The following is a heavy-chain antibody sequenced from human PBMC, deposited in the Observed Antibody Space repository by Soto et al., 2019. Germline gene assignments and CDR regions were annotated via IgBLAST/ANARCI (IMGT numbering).Heavy chain of an antibody. D-gene: IGHD3-16*01. J-gene: IGHJ3*02. CDR1: GDSIRSFNW. CDR3: ARLHMITFGGHVYRPFDM. V-gene: IGHV4-4*02. Sequence: QVQLQESGPGLVRPSGTLSLTCDVSGDSIRSFNWWSWVRQPPGKGLEWIGEMYHSGSTNYNPSLTSRVTIPVDKSNNQFFLDLTSVTAADTAVYYCARLHMITFGGHVYRPFDMWGQGRMVTVSS. CDR2: MYHSGST.